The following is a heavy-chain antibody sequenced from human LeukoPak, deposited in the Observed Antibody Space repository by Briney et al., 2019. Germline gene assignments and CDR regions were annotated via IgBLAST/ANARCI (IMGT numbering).Heavy chain of an antibody. J-gene: IGHJ4*02. Sequence: GGSLRLSCAASGFTFSSYSMNWVRQAPGKGLEWVSYISSSSSTIYYADSVKGRFTISRDNAKNSLYLQMNSLRAEDTAVYYCARPREWLAFDYWGQGTLVTASS. CDR2: ISSSSSTI. CDR3: ARPREWLAFDY. D-gene: IGHD6-19*01. V-gene: IGHV3-48*01. CDR1: GFTFSSYS.